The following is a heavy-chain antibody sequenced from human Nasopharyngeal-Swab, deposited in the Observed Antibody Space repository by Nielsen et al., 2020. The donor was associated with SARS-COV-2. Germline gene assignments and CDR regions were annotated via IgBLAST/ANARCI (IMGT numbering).Heavy chain of an antibody. CDR3: ARISYYDSSGYWPYFGY. D-gene: IGHD3-22*01. CDR2: INAGNGKT. Sequence: ASVKVSCKASGYTFTNYAIHWVRQAPGQRLEWMGWINAGNGKTKSSQKLQGRVTITRDTSASTAYMELSSLRSEDTAVYYCARISYYDSSGYWPYFGYWGQGTLVTVSS. CDR1: GYTFTNYA. V-gene: IGHV1-3*01. J-gene: IGHJ4*02.